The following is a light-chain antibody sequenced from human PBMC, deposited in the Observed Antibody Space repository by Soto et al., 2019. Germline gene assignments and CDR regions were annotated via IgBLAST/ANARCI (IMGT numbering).Light chain of an antibody. CDR2: DAS. CDR1: QSISSW. J-gene: IGKJ1*01. Sequence: STLSASVGDRVTITCRASQSISSWLAWYQQKPGKAPKLLIYDASSLESGVPSRFSGSGSGTEFTLTISSLQPDDFATYYCQQYSNYWTFGQVTRWIS. CDR3: QQYSNYWT. V-gene: IGKV1-5*01.